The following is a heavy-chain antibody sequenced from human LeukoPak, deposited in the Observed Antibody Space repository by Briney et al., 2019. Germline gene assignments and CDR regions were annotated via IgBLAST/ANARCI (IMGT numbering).Heavy chain of an antibody. CDR1: GYTFTNYY. Sequence: ASVKVSRKASGYTFTNYYMHWVRQAPGQGLEWLGIINPSGGSTSYAQKLQGSVTMTRDTSTSTVYMELSSLRSEDTAVYYCARSGYDSSGYYCEVQGPFDYWGQGTLVTVSS. V-gene: IGHV1-46*04. CDR3: ARSGYDSSGYYCEVQGPFDY. J-gene: IGHJ4*02. D-gene: IGHD3-22*01. CDR2: INPSGGST.